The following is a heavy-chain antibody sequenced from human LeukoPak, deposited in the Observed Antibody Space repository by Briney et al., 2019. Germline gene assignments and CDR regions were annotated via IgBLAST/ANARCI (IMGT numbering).Heavy chain of an antibody. CDR1: GGSTSSYY. D-gene: IGHD3-22*01. CDR2: IYYSGST. Sequence: KASETLSLTCTVSGGSTSSYYWSWIRQPPGKGLEWIGYIYYSGSTNYNPSLKSRVTISVETSKNQFSLKLSSVTAADTAVYYCARVTGYMIEDYFDYWGQGTLVTVSS. J-gene: IGHJ4*02. V-gene: IGHV4-59*01. CDR3: ARVTGYMIEDYFDY.